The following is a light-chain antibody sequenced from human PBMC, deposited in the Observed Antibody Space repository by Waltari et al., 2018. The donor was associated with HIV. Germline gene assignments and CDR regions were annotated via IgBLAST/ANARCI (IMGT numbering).Light chain of an antibody. J-gene: IGKJ4*01. CDR1: QNVLYSSNNKNY. Sequence: DIVMTQSPDSLAVSLGERATINCKSSQNVLYSSNNKNYLAWYQQKPGQPPKLLIYWASTRESGVPDRFSGSGSGTDFTLTISSLQAEDVAVYYCQQYYSTPRALTFGGGTKVEIK. CDR3: QQYYSTPRALT. V-gene: IGKV4-1*01. CDR2: WAS.